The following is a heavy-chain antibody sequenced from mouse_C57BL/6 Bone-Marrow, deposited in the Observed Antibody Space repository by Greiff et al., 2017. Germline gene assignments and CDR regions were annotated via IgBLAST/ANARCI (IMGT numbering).Heavy chain of an antibody. J-gene: IGHJ1*03. CDR1: GYAFSSYW. Sequence: VQLQQSGAELVKPGASVKISCKASGYAFSSYWMNWVKQRPGKGLEWIGQIYPGDGDTNYNGKLKGKATLTADKASSTAYMQLSSLTSEDSAVYFCAGYNPYWYFDVWGTGTTVTVSS. CDR3: AGYNPYWYFDV. CDR2: IYPGDGDT. V-gene: IGHV1-80*01. D-gene: IGHD3-1*01.